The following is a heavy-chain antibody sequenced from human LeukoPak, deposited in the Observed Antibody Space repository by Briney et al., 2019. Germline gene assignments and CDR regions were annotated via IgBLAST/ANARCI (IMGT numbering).Heavy chain of an antibody. V-gene: IGHV3-21*01. Sequence: GGSLRLSCAASGFTFSSCGFNWVRKAPPPGMEWVSSMGPTGTDRYYANSARGRLAISSDNAYNSKYLQMESLRTDANAVYYFATVSIGRPDDYGGEGTLLTVSS. CDR1: GFTFSSCG. CDR2: MGPTGTDR. J-gene: IGHJ4*02. CDR3: ATVSIGRPDDY.